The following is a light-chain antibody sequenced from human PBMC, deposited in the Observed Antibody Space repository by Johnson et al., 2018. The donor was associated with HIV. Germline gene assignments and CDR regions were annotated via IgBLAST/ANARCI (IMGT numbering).Light chain of an antibody. CDR3: ATWDTSLSAGGV. CDR1: SSTFGNSY. J-gene: IGLJ1*01. CDR2: NNN. Sequence: QSVLTQPPSVSAAPGQRVTISCSGTSSTFGNSYISWYQLLPGSPPKLLIFNNNERPSGIPDRFSGSKSGTSATLDITGLQTGDEADYYCATWDTSLSAGGVFGTGTKVTVL. V-gene: IGLV1-51*01.